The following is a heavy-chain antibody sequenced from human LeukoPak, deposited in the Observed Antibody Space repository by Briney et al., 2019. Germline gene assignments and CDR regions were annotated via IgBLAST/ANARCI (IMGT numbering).Heavy chain of an antibody. V-gene: IGHV6-1*01. CDR2: TYYRSKWYN. CDR1: GDSVSSNSAA. J-gene: IGHJ3*02. Sequence: SQTLSLTCAISGDSVSSNSAAWNWIRQSPSGGLEWLGRTYYRSKWYNDYAVSVKSRITINPDTSKNQFSLQLNSVTPEDTAVYYCARVKPDCSGGSCYSSDAFDIWGQGTMVTVSS. D-gene: IGHD2-15*01. CDR3: ARVKPDCSGGSCYSSDAFDI.